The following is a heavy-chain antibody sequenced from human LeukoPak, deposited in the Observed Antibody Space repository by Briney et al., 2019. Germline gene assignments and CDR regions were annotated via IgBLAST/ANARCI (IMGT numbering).Heavy chain of an antibody. Sequence: PSETLSLTCSVSGGAIISYYWSWIRQPAGKGPEWIGRNYPTGNTDYNPSLKTRVTMSTDLSKKQFSLRLRSVTAADTAVYYCARLKFYDSTGYSPGYYMDVWGKGTAVTVSS. D-gene: IGHD3-22*01. CDR2: NYPTGNT. V-gene: IGHV4-4*07. CDR3: ARLKFYDSTGYSPGYYMDV. CDR1: GGAIISYY. J-gene: IGHJ6*03.